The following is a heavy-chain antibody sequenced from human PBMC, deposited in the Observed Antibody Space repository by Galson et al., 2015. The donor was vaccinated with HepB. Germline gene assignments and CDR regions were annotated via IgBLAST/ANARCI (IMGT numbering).Heavy chain of an antibody. J-gene: IGHJ4*02. CDR2: ISGSGDST. CDR1: GFTFSNYG. D-gene: IGHD1-1*01. CDR3: AKELEPTFYGVRRGGHFDY. Sequence: SLRLSCAAFGFTFSNYGLSWVRQAPGKGLEWVSSISGSGDSTFYADSVKGRFTISRDNSRDTLYLQMNSLRVEDTAVYYCAKELEPTFYGVRRGGHFDYWGQGNLVTVSS. V-gene: IGHV3-23*01.